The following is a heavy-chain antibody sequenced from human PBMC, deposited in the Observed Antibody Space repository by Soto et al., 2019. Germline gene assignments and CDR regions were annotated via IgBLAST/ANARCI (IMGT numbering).Heavy chain of an antibody. CDR3: ASGPAEGEGATYY. CDR2: MNPDNGIT. Sequence: QVQLVQSGAEVKKPGASVKVSCKASGYTFTDYDVNWVRQAPGQGLEWMGWMNPDNGITGYAQKFQGRITMTRDTSIRTAYMDLSSLRPEDTAVYYCASGPAEGEGATYYWGQGTLVTVSS. D-gene: IGHD1-26*01. CDR1: GYTFTDYD. J-gene: IGHJ4*02. V-gene: IGHV1-8*01.